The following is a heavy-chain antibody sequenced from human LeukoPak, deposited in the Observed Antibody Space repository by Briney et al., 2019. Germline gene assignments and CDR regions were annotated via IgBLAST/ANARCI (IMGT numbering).Heavy chain of an antibody. CDR3: ARDYPMVRGVIVFDY. CDR2: IRYDGSNK. CDR1: GFTFSSYG. J-gene: IGHJ4*02. Sequence: GGSLRLSCAASGFTFSSYGMHWVRQAPGKGLEWVAFIRYDGSNKYYADSVKGRFTISRDNSKNTLYLQMNSLRAEDTAVYYCARDYPMVRGVIVFDYWGQGTLVTVSS. V-gene: IGHV3-30*02. D-gene: IGHD3-10*01.